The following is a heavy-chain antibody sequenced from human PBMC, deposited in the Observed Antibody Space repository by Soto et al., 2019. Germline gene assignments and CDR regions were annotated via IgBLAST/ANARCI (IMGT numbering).Heavy chain of an antibody. Sequence: QVQLVESGGGVVQPGRSLRLSCAASGFTFSSYGMHWVRQAPGKGLEWVAVISYDGSNKYYADSVKGRFTISRDNSKNTLYLQMNSLRAEDTAVYYWAKDSPGVAGLDYWGQGTLVTVSS. V-gene: IGHV3-30*18. CDR1: GFTFSSYG. CDR2: ISYDGSNK. D-gene: IGHD3-3*01. CDR3: AKDSPGVAGLDY. J-gene: IGHJ4*02.